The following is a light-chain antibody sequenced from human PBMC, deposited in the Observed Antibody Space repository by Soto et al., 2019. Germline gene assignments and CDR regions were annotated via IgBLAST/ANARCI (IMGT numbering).Light chain of an antibody. Sequence: DIQMTQSPSSLSASVGDRVTITCRASQSISSYLNWYQQKPGKAPKLLIYAASSVQSGVPSRFSGSGSGTDFTLTISSLQPEDFATYYCQQSYRTPGTFGQGTKVEIK. CDR1: QSISSY. J-gene: IGKJ1*01. CDR2: AAS. CDR3: QQSYRTPGT. V-gene: IGKV1-39*01.